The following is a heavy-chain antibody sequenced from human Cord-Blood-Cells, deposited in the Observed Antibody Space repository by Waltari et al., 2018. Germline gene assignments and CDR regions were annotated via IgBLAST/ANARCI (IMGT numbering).Heavy chain of an antibody. CDR3: ARASTVYSSSFFDY. CDR2: IIPIFGTA. CDR1: GGTFSSYA. J-gene: IGHJ4*02. Sequence: QVQLVQSGVEVKKPGSSVKVSCKASGGTFSSYAISWVRQAPRQGLEWMGGIIPIFGTANYAQKFQGRVTITADESTSTAYMELSSLRSEDTAVYYCARASTVYSSSFFDYWGQGTLVIVSS. D-gene: IGHD6-13*01. V-gene: IGHV1-69*01.